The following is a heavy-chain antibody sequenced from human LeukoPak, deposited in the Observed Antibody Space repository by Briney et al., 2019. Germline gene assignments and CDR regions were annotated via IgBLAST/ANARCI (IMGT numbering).Heavy chain of an antibody. V-gene: IGHV4-59*08. D-gene: IGHD4-17*01. CDR3: ASYDYGES. Sequence: LETLSLTCTVSGGSISSYYWSWIRQPPGKGLEWIGYIYYSGSTNYNPSLKSRVTISVDTSKNQFSLKLGSVTAADTAVYYCASYDYGESWGQGTLVTVSS. CDR2: IYYSGST. CDR1: GGSISSYY. J-gene: IGHJ4*02.